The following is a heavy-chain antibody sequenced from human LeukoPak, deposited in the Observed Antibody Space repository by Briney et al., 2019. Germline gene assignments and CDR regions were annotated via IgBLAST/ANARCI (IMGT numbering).Heavy chain of an antibody. D-gene: IGHD6-19*01. V-gene: IGHV4-31*03. CDR3: AREGYAAVAGHDAFDI. CDR2: IYYSGNT. J-gene: IGHJ3*02. Sequence: SETLSLTCTVSGVSISSGGYYWSWIRQHPGKGLEWIGYIYYSGNTYYNPSLKNRVIISIDMSKNQFSLKLSSVTAADTAVYYCAREGYAAVAGHDAFDIWGQGTMVTVSS. CDR1: GVSISSGGYY.